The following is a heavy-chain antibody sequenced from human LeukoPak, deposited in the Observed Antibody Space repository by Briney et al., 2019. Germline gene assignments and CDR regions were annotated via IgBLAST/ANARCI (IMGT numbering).Heavy chain of an antibody. Sequence: VGCLRLSCAASGFTFTNYVMTWVRQAPGKGLEWVSVISGSGGSTYYADSVKGRFTISRDNSKNTLYLQMNSLKAEDTAVYYCARRSPYYDSSGYYLDYWGRGTLVTVSS. CDR2: ISGSGGST. V-gene: IGHV3-23*01. D-gene: IGHD3-22*01. CDR3: ARRSPYYDSSGYYLDY. J-gene: IGHJ4*02. CDR1: GFTFTNYV.